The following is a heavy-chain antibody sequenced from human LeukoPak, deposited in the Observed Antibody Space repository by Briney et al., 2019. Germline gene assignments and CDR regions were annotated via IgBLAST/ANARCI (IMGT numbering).Heavy chain of an antibody. Sequence: SETLSLTCSVSGGSIGSYYWSWIRQPAGKGLEWIGRIYTSGSTNYNPSLESRVIISVDESKNQFSLRLSSVTAADTAVYYCANQGRVPDSFDIWGQGTTVTVSS. CDR1: GGSIGSYY. D-gene: IGHD3-10*01. CDR2: IYTSGST. CDR3: ANQGRVPDSFDI. J-gene: IGHJ3*02. V-gene: IGHV4-4*07.